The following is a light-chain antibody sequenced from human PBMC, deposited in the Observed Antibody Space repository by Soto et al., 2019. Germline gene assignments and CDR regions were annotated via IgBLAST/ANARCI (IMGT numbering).Light chain of an antibody. J-gene: IGLJ2*01. V-gene: IGLV1-44*01. Sequence: QSVLTQPPSASGTPGQRVTISCSGSGSSIGTNTVNWYRQLPGTAPKLLIYGNNQRPSGVPDRFSGSKSGTSASLAISGLQSEDEAEYYCAAWDGSLNKVLFGGGTKL. CDR3: AAWDGSLNKVL. CDR1: GSSIGTNT. CDR2: GNN.